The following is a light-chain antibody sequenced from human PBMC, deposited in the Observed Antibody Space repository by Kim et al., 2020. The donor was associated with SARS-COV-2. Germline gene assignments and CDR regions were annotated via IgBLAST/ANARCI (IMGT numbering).Light chain of an antibody. Sequence: SPGERPTLSCRASQSVSSSYLAWYQQKPGQAPRLLIYGASSRATGIPDRFSGSGSGTDFTLTISRLEPEDFAVYYCQQYGSSRRTFGQGTKVDIK. CDR3: QQYGSSRRT. CDR1: QSVSSSY. CDR2: GAS. V-gene: IGKV3-20*01. J-gene: IGKJ1*01.